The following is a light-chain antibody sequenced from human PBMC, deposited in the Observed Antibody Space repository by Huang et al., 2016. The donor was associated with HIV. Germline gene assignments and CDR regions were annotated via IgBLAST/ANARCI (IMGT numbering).Light chain of an antibody. CDR3: QHYGSAPQIT. Sequence: ELVFPQSPGTLSLSPGERATLSCRATQSVTSNFLAWYQHSPGQAPRLLIYGASSRAAGIPDRFSGSGSGTGFTLTISRLEPEDFAVYYCQHYGSAPQITFGQGTRLEIK. J-gene: IGKJ5*01. V-gene: IGKV3-20*01. CDR1: QSVTSNF. CDR2: GAS.